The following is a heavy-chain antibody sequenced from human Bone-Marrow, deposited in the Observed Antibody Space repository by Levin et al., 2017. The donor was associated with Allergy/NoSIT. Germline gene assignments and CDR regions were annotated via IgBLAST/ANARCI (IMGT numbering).Heavy chain of an antibody. J-gene: IGHJ4*02. V-gene: IGHV3-23*05. Sequence: GGSLRLSCAASGFTFTRFALSWVRQAPGKGLEWVASFANTAKTYYADAVMGRFTVSRDTSTNTLVLQMDSLRAEDTAVYYCAKDHESSGWPTFDLWGQGTLVTVSS. D-gene: IGHD6-19*01. CDR3: AKDHESSGWPTFDL. CDR2: FANTAKT. CDR1: GFTFTRFA.